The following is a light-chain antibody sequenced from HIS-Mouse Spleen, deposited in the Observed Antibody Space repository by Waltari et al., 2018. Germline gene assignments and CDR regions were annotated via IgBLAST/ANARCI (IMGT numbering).Light chain of an antibody. Sequence: QSALTQPASVSGSPGQSITIPCTGTSSDVGGYHYFSWYQQPPGKAPKLMIYDVSNRPSGVSNRFSGSKSGNTASLTISGLQAEDEADYYCSSYTSSSTWVFGGGTKLTVL. CDR1: SSDVGGYHY. V-gene: IGLV2-14*03. CDR3: SSYTSSSTWV. CDR2: DVS. J-gene: IGLJ3*02.